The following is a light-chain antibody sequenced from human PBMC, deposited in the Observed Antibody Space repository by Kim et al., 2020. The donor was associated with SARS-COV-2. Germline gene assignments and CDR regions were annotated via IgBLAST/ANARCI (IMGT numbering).Light chain of an antibody. J-gene: IGKJ5*01. CDR3: QQNDDFPFT. V-gene: IGKV1-33*01. CDR1: QVIRKF. Sequence: ASVGDRVTITCQATQVIRKFLNWYPQRPGKAPQLLIYDVSNLQRGVPSRFSGSGYGTEFTLTITSLQPEDFATYYCQQNDDFPFTFGQGTRLEIK. CDR2: DVS.